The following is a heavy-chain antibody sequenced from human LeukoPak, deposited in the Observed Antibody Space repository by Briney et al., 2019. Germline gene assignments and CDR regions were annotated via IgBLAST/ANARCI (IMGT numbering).Heavy chain of an antibody. J-gene: IGHJ4*02. V-gene: IGHV4-38-2*02. CDR2: KYHSGST. Sequence: SETLSLTCSISRHSISSAYYWGWIRPPPGKGLEWIGSKYHSGSTFHNPSLKSRVTMSVDTSKNQFSLKLTSVTAADTAVYYCARGTYYFDYWGQGTLVTVSS. CDR3: ARGTYYFDY. D-gene: IGHD3/OR15-3a*01. CDR1: RHSISSAYY.